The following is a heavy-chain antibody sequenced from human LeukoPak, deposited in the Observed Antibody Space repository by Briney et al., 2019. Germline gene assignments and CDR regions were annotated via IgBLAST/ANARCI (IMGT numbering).Heavy chain of an antibody. CDR1: GFTFSTSA. CDR2: IDLDSSHI. CDR3: ARDPLRYLRVGHYDY. V-gene: IGHV3-21*01. J-gene: IGHJ4*02. D-gene: IGHD3-9*01. Sequence: GGSLRLSRAASGFTFSTSAMNWVRQVPGKGLEWVSSIDLDSSHIYYAASVRGRFTISRDNARNSVYLQMNSLRVEDTAVYYCARDPLRYLRVGHYDYWGQGTLVAVSS.